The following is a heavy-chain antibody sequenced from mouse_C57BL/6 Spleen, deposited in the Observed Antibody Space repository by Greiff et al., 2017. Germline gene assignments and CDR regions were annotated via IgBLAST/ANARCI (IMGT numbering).Heavy chain of an antibody. D-gene: IGHD2-1*01. CDR3: ARGYYGTYDFDY. V-gene: IGHV5-17*01. CDR1: GFTFSDYG. J-gene: IGHJ2*01. Sequence: EVKLMESGGGLVKPGGSLKLSCAASGFTFSDYGMHWVRQAPGKGLEWVAYISSGSSTIYYADTLKGRFTISRDNTKNTVFLQMTSVRSEDTAMYYCARGYYGTYDFDYWGQGTTLTVSS. CDR2: ISSGSSTI.